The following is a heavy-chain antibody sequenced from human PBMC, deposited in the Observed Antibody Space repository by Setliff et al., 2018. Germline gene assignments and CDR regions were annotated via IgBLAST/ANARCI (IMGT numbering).Heavy chain of an antibody. CDR1: GFTFKNNG. V-gene: IGHV3-20*01. J-gene: IGHJ4*02. CDR3: VRLGTVAAGD. D-gene: IGHD6-19*01. CDR2: INWDGRSI. Sequence: PGGSLSLSCAASGFTFKNNGMNWVRQAPGKGLEWDSGINWDGRSIGYADSVKGRFTISRDNAKNSLYLQMNSLRVEDTALYHCVRLGTVAAGDWGQGTLVTVSS.